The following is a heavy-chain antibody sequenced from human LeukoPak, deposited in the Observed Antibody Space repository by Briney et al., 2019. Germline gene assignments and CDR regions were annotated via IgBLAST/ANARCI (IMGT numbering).Heavy chain of an antibody. D-gene: IGHD5-18*01. CDR2: IIPILGIA. CDR3: ARNVGYSYYYYYYMDV. J-gene: IGHJ6*03. V-gene: IGHV1-69*04. Sequence: SVNVSCKASGGTFSSYAISWVRQAPGQGLEWMGGIIPILGIANYAQKFQGRVTITADKSTSTAYMELSSLRSEDTAVYYCARNVGYSYYYYYYMDVWGKGTTVTVSS. CDR1: GGTFSSYA.